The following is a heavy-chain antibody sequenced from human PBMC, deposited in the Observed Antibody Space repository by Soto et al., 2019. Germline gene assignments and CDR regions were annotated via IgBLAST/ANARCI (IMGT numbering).Heavy chain of an antibody. Sequence: EVQLVESGGGLVKPGGSLRLSCAASGFTFSSYSMNWVRQAPGKGLEWVSSISSSSSYIYYADSVKGRFTISRDNANNSLYLQMNGLRAEDTAVYYCARDREYSSSWPGAFDIWGQGTMVTVSS. V-gene: IGHV3-21*01. CDR2: ISSSSSYI. D-gene: IGHD6-13*01. CDR3: ARDREYSSSWPGAFDI. J-gene: IGHJ3*02. CDR1: GFTFSSYS.